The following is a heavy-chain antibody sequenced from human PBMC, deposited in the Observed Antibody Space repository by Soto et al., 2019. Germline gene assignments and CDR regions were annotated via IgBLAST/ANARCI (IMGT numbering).Heavy chain of an antibody. V-gene: IGHV4-31*03. Sequence: QVQLQESGPGLVKPSQTLYLTCTVSGGSISSGGYYWSWIRQHPGKGLEWIGYIYYSGSTYYNQSLKSRVTISVDTSKNQYSLKLSSGTAADTAVYYCARAKGEGYKIDYWGQGTLVTVSS. CDR2: IYYSGST. CDR3: ARAKGEGYKIDY. D-gene: IGHD5-12*01. CDR1: GGSISSGGYY. J-gene: IGHJ4*02.